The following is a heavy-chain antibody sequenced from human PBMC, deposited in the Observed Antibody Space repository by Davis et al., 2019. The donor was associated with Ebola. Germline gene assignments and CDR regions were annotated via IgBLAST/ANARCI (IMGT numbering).Heavy chain of an antibody. V-gene: IGHV5-51*01. Sequence: GESLKISCKGSGYTFTTYWIGWVRQMSGKGLEWMGIIYPGDSDTRYSPSFQGQVTISADKSISTAYLQWSSLKASDTAMYYCARALYDSSGRYYYYYYGMDVWGQGTTVTVSS. CDR2: IYPGDSDT. D-gene: IGHD3-22*01. J-gene: IGHJ6*02. CDR1: GYTFTTYW. CDR3: ARALYDSSGRYYYYYYGMDV.